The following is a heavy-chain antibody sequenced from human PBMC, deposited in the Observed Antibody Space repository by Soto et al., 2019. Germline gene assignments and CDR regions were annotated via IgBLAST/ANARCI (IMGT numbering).Heavy chain of an antibody. CDR1: GFSFSDFG. J-gene: IGHJ4*02. Sequence: QVQLVESGGGVVHPGRSLRLSCTASGFSFSDFGMHWVRQAPGKGLEWLALISSDGSNKLYADSVRGRFTVSRDRSENTLHLHMNAVRIDDTAMYYCAKDFSRGPMGMSLDSWGQGTLVIVSS. V-gene: IGHV3-30*18. CDR2: ISSDGSNK. CDR3: AKDFSRGPMGMSLDS. D-gene: IGHD1-26*01.